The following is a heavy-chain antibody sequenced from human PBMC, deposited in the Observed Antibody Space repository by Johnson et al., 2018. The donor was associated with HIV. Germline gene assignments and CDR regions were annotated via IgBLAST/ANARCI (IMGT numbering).Heavy chain of an antibody. V-gene: IGHV3-7*01. CDR2: IKQDGSET. CDR1: GFSFRSYW. J-gene: IGHJ3*01. CDR3: ARGAYDYLI. D-gene: IGHD3-16*01. Sequence: VQLVESGGGLVRPGGSLRLSCAASGFSFRSYWMSWVRQAPGKGLEWVANIKQDGSETFYADSVKGRFIISRDNARNSVFLQMNSLRAEDTAVYYCARGAYDYLIWGQGTMVTVSS.